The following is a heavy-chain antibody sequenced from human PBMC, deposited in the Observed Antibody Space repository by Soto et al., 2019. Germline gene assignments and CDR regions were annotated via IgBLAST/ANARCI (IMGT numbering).Heavy chain of an antibody. V-gene: IGHV3-7*04. CDR3: ARENHFDY. CDR2: IRQDGSEK. J-gene: IGHJ4*02. Sequence: EVQLVESGGGLVQPGGSLRLSCAASGFTFNSYWMGWVRQFPGKGLEWVANIRQDGSEKNYVDSVKGRFTISRDNAKKSLYLQMNSLRAEDTAVYYCARENHFDYWGQGTLVTVSS. CDR1: GFTFNSYW.